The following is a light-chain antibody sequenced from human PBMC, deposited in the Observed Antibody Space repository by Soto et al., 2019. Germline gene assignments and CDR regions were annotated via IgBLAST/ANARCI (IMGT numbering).Light chain of an antibody. J-gene: IGKJ2*01. Sequence: EVVLTQSPGTLSLSPGESATLSCRASQSVSNNYFAWYQQKPVQAPRLLIFGSSDRAPGIPDRFSGSGSGTDFTLTISRLEPEDFAVYYCQQYGSSPPYTFGQGTKLEIK. V-gene: IGKV3-20*01. CDR3: QQYGSSPPYT. CDR2: GSS. CDR1: QSVSNNY.